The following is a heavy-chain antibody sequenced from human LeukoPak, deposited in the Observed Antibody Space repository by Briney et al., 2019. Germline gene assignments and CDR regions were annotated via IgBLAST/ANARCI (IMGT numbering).Heavy chain of an antibody. CDR3: AVVPTPVNAFDI. V-gene: IGHV4-59*01. CDR1: GGSISSYY. J-gene: IGHJ3*02. D-gene: IGHD2-15*01. Sequence: SSETLSLTCTVSGGSISSYYWSWIRQPPGKGLEWIGYIYYSGSTNYNPSLKSRVTISVDTSKNQFSLKLSSVTAADTAVYYCAVVPTPVNAFDIWGQGTMVTVSS. CDR2: IYYSGST.